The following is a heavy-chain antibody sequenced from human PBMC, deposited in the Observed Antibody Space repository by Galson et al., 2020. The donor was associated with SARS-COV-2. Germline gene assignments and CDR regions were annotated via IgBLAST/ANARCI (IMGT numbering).Heavy chain of an antibody. CDR1: GFTFDSYW. V-gene: IGHV3-7*01. J-gene: IGHJ4*02. CDR2: IKQDGSEK. Sequence: GGSLRLSCAASGFTFDSYWMTWVRQAPGKGLEWVANIKQDGSEKYYADSVKGRFTISRDNSKNTLYLQMNSLRAEDTAVYYCAKDQAVADATPFDYWGQGTLVTVSS. D-gene: IGHD6-19*01. CDR3: AKDQAVADATPFDY.